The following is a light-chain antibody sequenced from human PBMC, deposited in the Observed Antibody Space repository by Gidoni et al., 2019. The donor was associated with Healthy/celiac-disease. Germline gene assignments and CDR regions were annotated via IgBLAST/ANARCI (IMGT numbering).Light chain of an antibody. J-gene: IGKJ1*01. CDR3: QQSYSTPGT. CDR1: QSISGY. CDR2: AAS. V-gene: IGKV1-39*01. Sequence: DIQMTQSPSSLSASVGDRVTITCRASQSISGYLNWYQQKPGKAPKLLIYAASSLQSGVPSRFSGSGSGTDFTLTISSLQPEDFATYYCQQSYSTPGTCGQGTKVEIK.